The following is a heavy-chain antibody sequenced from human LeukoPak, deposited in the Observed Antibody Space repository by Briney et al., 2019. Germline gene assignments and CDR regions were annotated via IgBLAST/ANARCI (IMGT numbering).Heavy chain of an antibody. V-gene: IGHV3-7*01. CDR3: ARGYMVRGVIIPF. J-gene: IGHJ4*02. CDR2: IKQDGSEK. CDR1: GFTFSSYA. D-gene: IGHD3-10*01. Sequence: GGSLRLSCAASGFTFSSYAMSWVRQAPGKGLEWVANIKQDGSEKYYVDSVKGRFTISRDNAKNSLYLQMNSLRAEDTAVYYCARGYMVRGVIIPFWGQGTLVTVSS.